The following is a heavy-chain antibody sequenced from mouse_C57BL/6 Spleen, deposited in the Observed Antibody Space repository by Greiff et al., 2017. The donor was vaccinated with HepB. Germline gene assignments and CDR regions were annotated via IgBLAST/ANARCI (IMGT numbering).Heavy chain of an antibody. CDR3: ARRRGTTVVARYYFDY. CDR2: INPNNGGT. D-gene: IGHD1-1*01. CDR1: GYTFTDYY. J-gene: IGHJ2*01. V-gene: IGHV1-26*01. Sequence: EAQLQQSGPELVKPGASVKISCKASGYTFTDYYMNWVKQSHGKSLEWIGDINPNNGGTSYNQKFKGKATLTVDKSSSTAYMELRSLTSEDSAVYYCARRRGTTVVARYYFDYWGQGTTLTVSS.